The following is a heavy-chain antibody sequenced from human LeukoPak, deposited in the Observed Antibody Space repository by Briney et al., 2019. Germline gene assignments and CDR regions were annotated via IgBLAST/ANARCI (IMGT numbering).Heavy chain of an antibody. CDR3: ARVSVVYGMDV. CDR1: GGSISSDY. CDR2: MYYTGST. J-gene: IGHJ6*02. Sequence: SETLSLTCSVSGGSISSDYWAWIRQPPGKGLDWIGYMYYTGSTNYNPSLKSRVTISLATSKNQYSPKLSSVTAADTAVYYCARVSVVYGMDVWGRGTTVTVSS. V-gene: IGHV4-59*01.